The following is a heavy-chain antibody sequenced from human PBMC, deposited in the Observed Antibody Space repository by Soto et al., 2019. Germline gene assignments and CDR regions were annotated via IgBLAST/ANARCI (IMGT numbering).Heavy chain of an antibody. CDR3: ARGGPFSPACFDS. J-gene: IGHJ5*01. V-gene: IGHV4-31*03. CDR1: GDSITGGGNY. Sequence: SETLSLTCSVSGDSITGGGNYWTGIRQHPGKGLEWIGYIYYSTTYYKRSLKRRVSISVDTPKNKFSLTLTSVSAADTAVYYCARGGPFSPACFDSWGQGTLVTVSS. CDR2: IYYSTT.